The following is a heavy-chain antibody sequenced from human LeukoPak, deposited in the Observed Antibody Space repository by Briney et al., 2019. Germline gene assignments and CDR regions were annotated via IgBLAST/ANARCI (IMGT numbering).Heavy chain of an antibody. D-gene: IGHD6-19*01. V-gene: IGHV3-21*01. J-gene: IGHJ4*02. CDR3: ARGYSSGLDY. CDR2: ISSNSKYI. CDR1: GFTFSSYA. Sequence: GGSLRLSCAASGFTFSSYAMSWVRQAPGKGLEWVSSISSNSKYIYYADSVKGRFTVSRDNAKNSLYLQMNSLRAEDTAIYYCARGYSSGLDYWGQGTLVTVSS.